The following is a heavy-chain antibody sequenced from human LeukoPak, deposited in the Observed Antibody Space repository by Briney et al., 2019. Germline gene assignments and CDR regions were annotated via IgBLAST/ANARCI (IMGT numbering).Heavy chain of an antibody. J-gene: IGHJ4*02. D-gene: IGHD6-13*01. CDR2: MNPKSGNT. CDR3: ARAGSSSLPLLL. V-gene: IGHV1-8*03. CDR1: GYTFTSYD. Sequence: ASVKVSCKASGYTFTSYDINWVRQVTGQGLEWMGWMNPKSGNTGYAQKFQGRVTITRNTSISTAYMEVSSLRYEDTAVYYCARAGSSSLPLLLWGQGTLVTVSS.